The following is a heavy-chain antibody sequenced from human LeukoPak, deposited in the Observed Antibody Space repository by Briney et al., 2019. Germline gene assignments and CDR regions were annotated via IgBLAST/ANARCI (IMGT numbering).Heavy chain of an antibody. Sequence: KAGGSLRLSCAASGFTFSSYSMNWDRQAPGKGLEWVSSISSSSSYIYYADSVKGRFTISRDNAKNSLYLQMNSLRAEDTAVYYCARDNIVVVPAALYYFDYWGQGTLVTVSS. CDR1: GFTFSSYS. CDR2: ISSSSSYI. D-gene: IGHD2-2*01. CDR3: ARDNIVVVPAALYYFDY. J-gene: IGHJ4*02. V-gene: IGHV3-21*01.